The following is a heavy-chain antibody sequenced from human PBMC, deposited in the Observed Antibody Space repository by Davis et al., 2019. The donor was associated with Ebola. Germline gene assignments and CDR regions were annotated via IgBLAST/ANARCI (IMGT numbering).Heavy chain of an antibody. J-gene: IGHJ5*02. D-gene: IGHD6-13*01. CDR3: ARRRSIVAAGNWFDP. CDR2: IYPGDSDT. Sequence: GESLKISCKGSGYSFTSYWIGWVRQMPGKGLEWMGIIYPGDSDTRYSPSFQGQVTISADKSSSTAYLQWSSLKASDTDMYYCARRRSIVAAGNWFDPWGQGTLVTVSS. CDR1: GYSFTSYW. V-gene: IGHV5-51*01.